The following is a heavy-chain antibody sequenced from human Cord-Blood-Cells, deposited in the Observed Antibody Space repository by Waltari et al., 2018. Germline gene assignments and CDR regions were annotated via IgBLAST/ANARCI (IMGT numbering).Heavy chain of an antibody. Sequence: QLQLQESGPGLVKPSETLSRTCTVSGGSISSSSYYWGWIRQPPGKGLEWIGSIYYSGSTYYNPSLKSRVAISVDTSKNQFSLKLSSVTTADTAVYYCARRTPWVDYWGQGTLVTVSS. J-gene: IGHJ4*02. V-gene: IGHV4-39*01. CDR3: ARRTPWVDY. CDR1: GGSISSSSYY. D-gene: IGHD2-15*01. CDR2: IYYSGST.